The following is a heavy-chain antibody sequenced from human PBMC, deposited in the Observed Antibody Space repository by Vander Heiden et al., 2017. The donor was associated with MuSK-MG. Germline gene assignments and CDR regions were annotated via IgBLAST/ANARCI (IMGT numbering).Heavy chain of an antibody. D-gene: IGHD6-13*01. CDR1: GFPFSGYS. Sequence: EVQLVASGGGLVKPGGSLSLSCAASGFPFSGYSMNWVRQAPGKGLEWVSSISSSSSYIYYADSVKGRFTISRDNAKSSLYLQMNSLRAEDTAVYYCARIAAAGLYFDYWGQGTLVTVSS. CDR2: ISSSSSYI. V-gene: IGHV3-21*01. CDR3: ARIAAAGLYFDY. J-gene: IGHJ4*02.